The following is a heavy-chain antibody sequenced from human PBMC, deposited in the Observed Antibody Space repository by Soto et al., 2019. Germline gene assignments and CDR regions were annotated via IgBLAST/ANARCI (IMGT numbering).Heavy chain of an antibody. CDR3: ARGRREVIAVAGMGYYYHMDV. CDR1: GYTFTSYD. D-gene: IGHD6-19*01. V-gene: IGHV1-8*01. J-gene: IGHJ6*03. CDR2: MNPNSGNT. Sequence: ASVKVSCKASGYTFTSYDINWVRQATGQGLEWMGWMNPNSGNTGYAQKFQGRVTMTRNTSISTAYMELSSLRSEDTAVYYCARGRREVIAVAGMGYYYHMDVWGKGTTVTVSS.